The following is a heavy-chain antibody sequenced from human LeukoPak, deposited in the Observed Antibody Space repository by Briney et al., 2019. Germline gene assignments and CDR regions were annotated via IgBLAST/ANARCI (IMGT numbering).Heavy chain of an antibody. CDR3: AKGIFGVVLDAFDI. Sequence: LSLTCTVSGGSISSGDYYWSWIRQAPGKGLEWVSSISSSSSYIYYADSVKGRFTISSDNAKNSLYLQMNSLRAEDTAVYYCAKGIFGVVLDAFDIWGQGTMVTVSS. CDR1: GGSISSGDYY. D-gene: IGHD3-3*01. V-gene: IGHV3-11*06. CDR2: ISSSSSYI. J-gene: IGHJ3*02.